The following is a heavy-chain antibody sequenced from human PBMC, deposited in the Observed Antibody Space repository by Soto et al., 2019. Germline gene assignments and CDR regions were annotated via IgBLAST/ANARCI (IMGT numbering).Heavy chain of an antibody. CDR1: GFTFDDYA. D-gene: IGHD2-2*01. Sequence: GGSLRLSCAASGFTFDDYAMHWVRQAPGKGLEWVSGISWNSGSIGYADSVKGRFTISRDNAKNSLYLQMNSLRAEDTALYYCAKDSLVPAAMYAFDIWGQGTMVTVSS. J-gene: IGHJ3*02. CDR2: ISWNSGSI. CDR3: AKDSLVPAAMYAFDI. V-gene: IGHV3-9*01.